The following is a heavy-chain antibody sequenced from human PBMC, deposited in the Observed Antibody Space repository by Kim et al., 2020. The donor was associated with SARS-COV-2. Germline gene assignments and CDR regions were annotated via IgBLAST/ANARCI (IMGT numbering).Heavy chain of an antibody. CDR1: GFTFASYW. Sequence: GGSLRLSCAASGFTFASYWMTWVRQAPGKGLEWVANIKEDGNNKYYVDSVKCRFTISRDNAKNSLYLQMNSLRADDTAVYYCARVPTYHIYWGQGILVTVSS. CDR3: ARVPTYHIY. V-gene: IGHV3-7*01. D-gene: IGHD1-26*01. CDR2: IKEDGNNK. J-gene: IGHJ4*02.